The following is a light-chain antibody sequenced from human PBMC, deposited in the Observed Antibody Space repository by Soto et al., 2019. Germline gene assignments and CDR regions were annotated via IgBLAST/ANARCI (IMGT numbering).Light chain of an antibody. CDR3: GTWDSSLRSGV. V-gene: IGLV1-51*01. CDR2: GNN. Sequence: QSVLTQPPSVSAAPGQKVTISCSGSSSNIGNNDVAWYQQLPGTAPKLLIYGNNERPSGIPDRISASKSGASATLDITGLQTGDEADYYCGTWDSSLRSGVFGGGTKVTVL. CDR1: SSNIGNND. J-gene: IGLJ3*02.